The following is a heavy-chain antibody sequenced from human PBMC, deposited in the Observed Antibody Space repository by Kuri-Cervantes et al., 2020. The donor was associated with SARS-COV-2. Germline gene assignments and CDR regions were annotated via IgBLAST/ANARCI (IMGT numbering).Heavy chain of an antibody. CDR3: ARLGLDTNYYDSSGDYSIDY. Sequence: GGSLRLSCEGSGYSFTNYWIGWVRQMPGKGLEWMGIIYPGDSDTRNSPSFQGQVTISAAKSISTAYVLWRSLKASDTAMYSCARLGLDTNYYDSSGDYSIDYWGQGTLVTVSS. J-gene: IGHJ4*02. CDR1: GYSFTNYW. CDR2: IYPGDSDT. V-gene: IGHV5-51*01. D-gene: IGHD3-22*01.